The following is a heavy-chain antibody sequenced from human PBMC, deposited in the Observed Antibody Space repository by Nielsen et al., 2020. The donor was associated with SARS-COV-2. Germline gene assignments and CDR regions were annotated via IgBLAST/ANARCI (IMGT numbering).Heavy chain of an antibody. D-gene: IGHD6-19*01. CDR1: GFTFSGSA. CDR2: IRSKANSYAT. CDR3: AKDPYSSGWYWWGFDY. V-gene: IGHV3-73*01. Sequence: GESLKISCAASGFTFSGSAVHWVRQASGKGLEWVGRIRSKANSYATAYAASVKGRFTISRDDSKNTAYLQMSSLRTEDTAVYYCAKDPYSSGWYWWGFDYWGQGTLVTVSS. J-gene: IGHJ4*02.